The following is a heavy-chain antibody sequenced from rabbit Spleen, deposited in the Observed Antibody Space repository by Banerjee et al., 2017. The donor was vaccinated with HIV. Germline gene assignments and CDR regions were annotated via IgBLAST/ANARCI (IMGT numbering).Heavy chain of an antibody. CDR2: ISAGGGGST. CDR3: ARNGNL. J-gene: IGHJ4*01. D-gene: IGHD3-1*01. Sequence: QEQLEESGGDLVKPGASLTLTCTASGFSFSDNYVMCWVRQAPGKGLEWIACISAGGGGSTYYASWAKGRFTISKTSSTTVTLRMTSLTAADTATYFCARNGNLWGQGTLVTVS. V-gene: IGHV1S45*01. CDR1: GFSFSDNYV.